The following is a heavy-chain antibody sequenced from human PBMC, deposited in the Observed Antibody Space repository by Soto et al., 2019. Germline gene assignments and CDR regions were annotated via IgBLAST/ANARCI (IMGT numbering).Heavy chain of an antibody. J-gene: IGHJ4*02. D-gene: IGHD2-2*01. V-gene: IGHV3-23*01. CDR2: ISGSGGST. CDR1: GFTFSSYA. CDR3: ANLIQGPAAFDY. Sequence: GSLRLSCAASGFTFSSYAMSWVRQAPGKGLEWVSAISGSGGSTYYADSVKGRFTISRDNSKNTLYLQMNSLRAEDTAVYYCANLIQGPAAFDYWGQGTLVTVSS.